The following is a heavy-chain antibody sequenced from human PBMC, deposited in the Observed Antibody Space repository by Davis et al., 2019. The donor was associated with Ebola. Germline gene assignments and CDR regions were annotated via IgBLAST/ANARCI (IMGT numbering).Heavy chain of an antibody. Sequence: GESLNIPCAAPCFTFSSYGMSCVRQAPGKGLEWVANIKQDGSEKYYVDSVRGRFTISRDNAKNSLYLQMNSLRAEDTAVYYCARPKYYYDSSGYYSYWGQGTLVTVSS. J-gene: IGHJ4*02. V-gene: IGHV3-7*01. CDR2: IKQDGSEK. CDR3: ARPKYYYDSSGYYSY. D-gene: IGHD3-22*01. CDR1: CFTFSSYG.